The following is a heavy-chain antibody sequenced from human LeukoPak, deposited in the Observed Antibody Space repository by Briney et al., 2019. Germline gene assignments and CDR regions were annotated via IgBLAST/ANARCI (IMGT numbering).Heavy chain of an antibody. CDR2: INPNSGGT. Sequence: ASVKVSCKASGYTFTSYYMHWVRQAPGQGLEWMGWINPNSGGTNYAQKFQGRVTMARDTSISTAYMELSRLRSDDTAVYYCARGGTMVRGVKDYWGQGTLVTVSS. J-gene: IGHJ4*02. CDR3: ARGGTMVRGVKDY. V-gene: IGHV1-2*02. D-gene: IGHD3-10*01. CDR1: GYTFTSYY.